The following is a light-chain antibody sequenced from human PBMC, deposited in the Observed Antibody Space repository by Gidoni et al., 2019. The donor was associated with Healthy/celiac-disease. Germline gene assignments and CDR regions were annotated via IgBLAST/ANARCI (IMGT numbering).Light chain of an antibody. Sequence: DIKLTQPPSSLSASVGDRVTITCRASQSISSSLNWYQQKPGKAPKLLIYAASSLQSGVPSRFSGSGSGTDCTLTISSLQPEDFATYDCQQSYSTPWTFGQGTKVEIK. CDR1: QSISSS. CDR3: QQSYSTPWT. V-gene: IGKV1-39*01. CDR2: AAS. J-gene: IGKJ1*01.